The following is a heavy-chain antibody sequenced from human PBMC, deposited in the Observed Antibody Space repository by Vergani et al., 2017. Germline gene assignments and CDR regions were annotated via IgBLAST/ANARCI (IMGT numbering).Heavy chain of an antibody. D-gene: IGHD3-9*01. CDR3: ARVMYRDEASTGYRLEGMDI. J-gene: IGHJ6*02. CDR1: GGSFNTYY. V-gene: IGHV4-59*13. CDR2: IYSTGIT. Sequence: QVQLEESGPGLVKPSETLSLTCTVSGGSFNTYYWSWIRQSPGKGLEWLGYIYSTGITNYNPSLNSRVTMSVDTSKNQFSLKLRSVTAADTAVYFCARVMYRDEASTGYRLEGMDIWGQGTTVTISS.